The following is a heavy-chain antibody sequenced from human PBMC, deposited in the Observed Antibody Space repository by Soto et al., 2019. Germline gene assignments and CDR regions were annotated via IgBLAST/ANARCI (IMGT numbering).Heavy chain of an antibody. CDR2: FSGTGGYT. D-gene: IGHD4-17*01. Sequence: GSLRLSCAASGFTLSSYAMSWVRQAPGKGLEWVSTFSGTGGYTYYADSVKGRFTISRDDSKNTLFLHMNSLRAADTAVYYCARGQRALITYGPFDPWGQGTLVTVSS. V-gene: IGHV3-23*01. CDR1: GFTLSSYA. CDR3: ARGQRALITYGPFDP. J-gene: IGHJ5*02.